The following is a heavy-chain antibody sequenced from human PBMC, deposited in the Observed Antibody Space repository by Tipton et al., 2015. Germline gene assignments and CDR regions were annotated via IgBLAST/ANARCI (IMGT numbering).Heavy chain of an antibody. J-gene: IGHJ6*02. V-gene: IGHV3-23*01. Sequence: SLRLSCAASGFTFSSCGMNWVRQGPGGKGLEWVSAISGSGGITSYADSVKGRFTISRDNSKNTLYLQMNSLRAEDTAVYYCARDEYDFYMWYYYYGMDVWGQGTTVTVSS. CDR1: GFTFSSCG. CDR3: ARDEYDFYMWYYYYGMDV. D-gene: IGHD3-3*01. CDR2: ISGSGGIT.